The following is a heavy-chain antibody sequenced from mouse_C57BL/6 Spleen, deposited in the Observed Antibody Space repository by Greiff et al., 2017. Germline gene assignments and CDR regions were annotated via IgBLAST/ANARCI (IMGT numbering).Heavy chain of an antibody. CDR2: IYPSDSET. V-gene: IGHV1-61*01. D-gene: IGHD1-1*01. J-gene: IGHJ2*01. CDR3: AGEGPYYGSSPGYFDY. CDR1: GYTFTSYW. Sequence: QVQLQQPGAELVRPGSSVKLSCKASGYTFTSYWMDWVKQRPGQGLEWIGNIYPSDSETHYNQKFKDKATLTVDKSSSTAYMQLSSLTSEDSAVYYCAGEGPYYGSSPGYFDYWGQGTTLTVSS.